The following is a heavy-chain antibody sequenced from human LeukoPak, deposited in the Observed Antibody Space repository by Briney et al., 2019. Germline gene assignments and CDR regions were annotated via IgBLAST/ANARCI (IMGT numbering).Heavy chain of an antibody. CDR3: ARPRYSSSVAASIDY. Sequence: GGSLRLSCAASGFTFRTYAMQWVRQAPEKRPEYVSGISGNGGNTYYANSVEGRFTISRDNAKNSLYLQMNSLRAEDTAVYYCARPRYSSSVAASIDYWGQGTLVTVSS. D-gene: IGHD6-6*01. CDR2: ISGNGGNT. J-gene: IGHJ4*02. V-gene: IGHV3-64*04. CDR1: GFTFRTYA.